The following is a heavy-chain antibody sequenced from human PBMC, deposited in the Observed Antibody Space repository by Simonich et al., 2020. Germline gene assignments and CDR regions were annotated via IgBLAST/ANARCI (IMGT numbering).Heavy chain of an antibody. D-gene: IGHD6-19*01. Sequence: QVQLQESGPGLVKPSETLSLTCAVSGYSISSGYYWGWIRQPPGKGLEWIGSFYHSGSTYYNTSRKSRVTISVDTSKNQFSLKLSSVTAADTAVYYCARVTREWLVFYWGQGTLVTVSS. V-gene: IGHV4-38-2*01. CDR1: GYSISSGYY. CDR3: ARVTREWLVFY. J-gene: IGHJ4*02. CDR2: FYHSGST.